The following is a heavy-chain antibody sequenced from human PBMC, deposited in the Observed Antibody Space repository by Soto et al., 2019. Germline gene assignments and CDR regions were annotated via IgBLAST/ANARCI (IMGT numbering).Heavy chain of an antibody. CDR3: ARSGYDYYGMDV. CDR2: ISSIFGTA. D-gene: IGHD1-26*01. V-gene: IGHV1-69*01. Sequence: QVQLVQSGAEVKKPGSSVKVSCKASGGTFSSYAISWVRQAPGQGLEWMGGISSIFGTANYAQKFQGRVTSTADESTSTAYMERSSLRSEDTAVYYCARSGYDYYGMDVWGQGTTVTVSS. J-gene: IGHJ6*02. CDR1: GGTFSSYA.